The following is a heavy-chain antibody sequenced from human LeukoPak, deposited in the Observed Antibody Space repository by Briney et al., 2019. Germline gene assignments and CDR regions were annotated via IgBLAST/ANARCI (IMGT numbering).Heavy chain of an antibody. D-gene: IGHD6-19*01. CDR2: IVVGSGNT. J-gene: IGHJ4*02. CDR1: GFTFTSSA. V-gene: IGHV1-58*01. Sequence: SVKVSCKASGFTFTSSAVQWVRQARGQRLEWIGWIVVGSGNTNYAQKFQERVTITRDMSTSTAYMELSSLRSGDTAVYYCAADLAVAELAFDYWGQGTLVTVSS. CDR3: AADLAVAELAFDY.